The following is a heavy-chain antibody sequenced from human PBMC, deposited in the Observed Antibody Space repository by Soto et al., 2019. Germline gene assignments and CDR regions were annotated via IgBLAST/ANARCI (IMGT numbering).Heavy chain of an antibody. D-gene: IGHD2-2*01. V-gene: IGHV1-69*01. CDR2: IIPIFGTA. Sequence: QVQLVQSGAEVKKPGSSVKVSCKASGGTFSSYAISWVRQAPGQGLEWMGGIIPIFGTANYAQKFQGRVTITADESTSTAYMELSSLRSEDTAVYYCARVRDYCSSTSCSSGGLDYWGQGTLVTVSS. CDR1: GGTFSSYA. J-gene: IGHJ4*02. CDR3: ARVRDYCSSTSCSSGGLDY.